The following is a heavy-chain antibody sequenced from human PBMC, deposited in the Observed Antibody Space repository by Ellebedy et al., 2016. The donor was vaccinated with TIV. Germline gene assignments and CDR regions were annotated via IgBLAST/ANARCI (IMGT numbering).Heavy chain of an antibody. Sequence: MPGGSLRLSCSVSGGSISSYYWSWIRQPPGKGLEWIGYIYYSGSTSYNPSLKSRVTISVDTSKNQFSLRLSSVTAADTAVYYCAREEIRVRGIIRGHYFDYWGQGILVTVSS. CDR2: IYYSGST. V-gene: IGHV4-59*01. CDR3: AREEIRVRGIIRGHYFDY. D-gene: IGHD3-10*01. CDR1: GGSISSYY. J-gene: IGHJ4*02.